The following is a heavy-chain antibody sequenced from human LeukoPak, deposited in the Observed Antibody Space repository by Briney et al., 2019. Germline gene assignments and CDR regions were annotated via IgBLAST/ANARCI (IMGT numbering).Heavy chain of an antibody. D-gene: IGHD2-21*01. Sequence: SETLSLPCTVSGGSISSYYGSWIRQPPGKGLEWIGYIYYSGSTNYNPSLKSRVTISVDTSKNQFSLKLSSVTAADTAVYYCASLWGDYYYFGMEVWRQGDTVTVSS. CDR1: GGSISSYY. CDR2: IYYSGST. J-gene: IGHJ6*02. CDR3: ASLWGDYYYFGMEV. V-gene: IGHV4-59*08.